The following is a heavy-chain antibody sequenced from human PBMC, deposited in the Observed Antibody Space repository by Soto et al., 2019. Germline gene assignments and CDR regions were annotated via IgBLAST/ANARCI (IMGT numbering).Heavy chain of an antibody. CDR3: ARGARDLGGPQY. Sequence: SETLSLTCTVSGASISTGGYYWSWIRQHPGQGLEWIGYMYFTGSTYYNSSLKSRVTMSLDASKNQFSLKLNSVTAADTAVFYCARGARDLGGPQYWAQGTLVTVSA. J-gene: IGHJ4*02. V-gene: IGHV4-31*03. D-gene: IGHD2-15*01. CDR2: MYFTGST. CDR1: GASISTGGYY.